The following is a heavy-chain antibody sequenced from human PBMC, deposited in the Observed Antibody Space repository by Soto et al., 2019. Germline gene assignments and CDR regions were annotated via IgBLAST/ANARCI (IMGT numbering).Heavy chain of an antibody. Sequence: QVQLVQSGAEVKKPGSSVKVSCKASGGTFSSYAISWVRQAPGQGPEWMGGIIPIFGTANYAQKFQGRVTTTAEKSTSTAYMELSSLRSEDTAVYYCARAKGGAYGGNSPFDYWGQGTLVTVSS. CDR1: GGTFSSYA. CDR3: ARAKGGAYGGNSPFDY. J-gene: IGHJ4*02. D-gene: IGHD4-17*01. CDR2: IIPIFGTA. V-gene: IGHV1-69*06.